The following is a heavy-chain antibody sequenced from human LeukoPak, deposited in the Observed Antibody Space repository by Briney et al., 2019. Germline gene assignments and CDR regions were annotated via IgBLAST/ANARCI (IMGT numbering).Heavy chain of an antibody. J-gene: IGHJ4*02. V-gene: IGHV1-18*01. D-gene: IGHD3-22*01. Sequence: ASVTVSYKASGYTFTSYGISWVRQAPGQGLEWMGWISAYNGNTNYAQKLQGRVTMTTDTSTSTAYMELRSLRSDDTAVYYCARDPNRNYYDSSGYLRGYFDYWGQGTLVTVSS. CDR3: ARDPNRNYYDSSGYLRGYFDY. CDR1: GYTFTSYG. CDR2: ISAYNGNT.